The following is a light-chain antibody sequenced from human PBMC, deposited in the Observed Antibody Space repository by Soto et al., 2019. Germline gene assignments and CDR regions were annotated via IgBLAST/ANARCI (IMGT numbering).Light chain of an antibody. Sequence: DIQMTQSPSSLSASVGDRVTISCRASQGITKDLAWYQQKPGKVPKLLIYGASTLQSGVPSRFSGSGSGTDFTLTISSLQPEDVATYYCQKYFIVPPTFGQGTKVDIK. V-gene: IGKV1-27*01. CDR2: GAS. CDR3: QKYFIVPPT. CDR1: QGITKD. J-gene: IGKJ1*01.